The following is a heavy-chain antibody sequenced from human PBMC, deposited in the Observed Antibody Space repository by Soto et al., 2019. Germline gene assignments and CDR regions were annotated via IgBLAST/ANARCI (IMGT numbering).Heavy chain of an antibody. CDR2: IIPIFGTA. V-gene: IGHV1-69*06. J-gene: IGHJ4*02. D-gene: IGHD3-22*01. CDR3: ARTQYSSYDSSGYYFDY. Sequence: ASVKVSCKASGGTFSSYAISWVRQAPGQGLEWMGGIIPIFGTANYAQKFQGRVTITADKSTSTAYMELSSLRSEDTAVYCCARTQYSSYDSSGYYFDYWGQGTLVTVSS. CDR1: GGTFSSYA.